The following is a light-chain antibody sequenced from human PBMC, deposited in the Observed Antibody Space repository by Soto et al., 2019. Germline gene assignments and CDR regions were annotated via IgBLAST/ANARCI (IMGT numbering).Light chain of an antibody. CDR3: QPAFSAEWT. CDR1: QGISNY. CDR2: TSF. J-gene: IGKJ1*01. V-gene: IGKV1-39*01. Sequence: DIQMTQSPSSLSASVGDRVTITCRASQGISNYLAWYQQKPGKAPNLLIHTSFTLYSGVPSRFSGTGSGTDFTLTISSLQPEDFATYFCQPAFSAEWTVGPVTKVEIK.